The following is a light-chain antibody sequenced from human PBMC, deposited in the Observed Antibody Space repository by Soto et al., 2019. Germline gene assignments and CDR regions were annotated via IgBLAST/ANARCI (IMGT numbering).Light chain of an antibody. CDR2: GVT. V-gene: IGLV2-14*01. CDR1: SSDVGAYDY. CDR3: SSYTASSTWI. J-gene: IGLJ7*01. Sequence: QSVLTQPASVSGSPGQSITISCTGTSSDVGAYDYVSWYQQHPDTAPKLMIYGVTNQPSGLSYRFSGSKSGNTASLTISGLQAEDEADYYCSSYTASSTWIFGGGTQLTVL.